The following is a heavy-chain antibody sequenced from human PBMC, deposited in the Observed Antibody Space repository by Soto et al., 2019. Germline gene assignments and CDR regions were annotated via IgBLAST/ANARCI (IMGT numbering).Heavy chain of an antibody. J-gene: IGHJ4*02. CDR1: GFTFSDYY. CDR2: TRNKASSYTP. D-gene: IGHD3-16*01. CDR3: ARDTGGSYDY. Sequence: EVQLVQSGGGLVQPGGSLRLSCAGSGFTFSDYYMDWVRQVPGKRLEWVGRTRNKASSYTPEYAPSVKGRFTISRDESQDSMYLQMDSLKTEDTAVYYCARDTGGSYDYWGQGALVTVSS. V-gene: IGHV3-72*01.